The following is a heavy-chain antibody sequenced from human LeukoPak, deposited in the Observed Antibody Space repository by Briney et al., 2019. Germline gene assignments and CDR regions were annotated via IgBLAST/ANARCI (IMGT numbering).Heavy chain of an antibody. CDR1: GGTFSSYA. CDR3: ARGPWGSSTSQLLWTKWFDP. Sequence: ASVKVSCKASGGTFSSYAISWVRQAPGQGLEWMGGIIPIFGTANYAQKFQGRVTITADKSTSTAYMELSSLRSEDTAVYYCARGPWGSSTSQLLWTKWFDPWGQGTLVTVSS. V-gene: IGHV1-69*06. D-gene: IGHD2-2*01. J-gene: IGHJ5*02. CDR2: IIPIFGTA.